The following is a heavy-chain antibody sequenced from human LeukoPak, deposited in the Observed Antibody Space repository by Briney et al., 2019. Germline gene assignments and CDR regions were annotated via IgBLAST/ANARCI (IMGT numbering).Heavy chain of an antibody. Sequence: SVKVSCKASGGTFISYAISWVRQAPGQGLEWMGGIIPIFGTANYAQKFQGRVTITADESTSTAYMELSSLRSEDTAVYYCARVYGTFTFGLDYYYYGMDVWGQGTTVTVSS. CDR2: IIPIFGTA. CDR1: GGTFISYA. V-gene: IGHV1-69*13. J-gene: IGHJ6*02. D-gene: IGHD3-16*01. CDR3: ARVYGTFTFGLDYYYYGMDV.